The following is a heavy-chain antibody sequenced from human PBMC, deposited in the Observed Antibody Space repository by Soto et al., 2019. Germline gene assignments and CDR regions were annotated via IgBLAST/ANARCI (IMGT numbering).Heavy chain of an antibody. D-gene: IGHD1-26*01. Sequence: QVQLQESGPGLVKPSETLSLTCTVSGASVSSGNYYWGWIRQPPGKGLECIGYISYSGSTNYNPSLKSRVTISIDPSKNQFSLKLSSVTAADTAVYYCARGSGSYYAYWGQGTLVTVSS. J-gene: IGHJ4*02. CDR3: ARGSGSYYAY. CDR2: ISYSGST. V-gene: IGHV4-61*01. CDR1: GASVSSGNYY.